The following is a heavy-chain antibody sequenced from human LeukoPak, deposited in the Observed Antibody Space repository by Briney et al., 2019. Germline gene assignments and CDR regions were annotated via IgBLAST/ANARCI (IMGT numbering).Heavy chain of an antibody. CDR3: ARDLSLQPWLLGY. Sequence: SVKVSCKASGGTFSSYAISWVRQAPGQGLEWMGRIIPILGIANYAQKFQGRVTITADKSTSTAYMELSSLRSEDTAVYYCARDLSLQPWLLGYWGQGTLVTVSS. CDR1: GGTFSSYA. D-gene: IGHD5-18*01. CDR2: IIPILGIA. J-gene: IGHJ4*02. V-gene: IGHV1-69*04.